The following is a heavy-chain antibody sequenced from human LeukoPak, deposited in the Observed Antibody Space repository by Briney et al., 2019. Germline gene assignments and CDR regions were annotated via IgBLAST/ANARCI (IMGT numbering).Heavy chain of an antibody. Sequence: GASVKVSCKASGYTFTSYAMHWVRQAPGQRLERMGWINAGNGNTKYSQKFQGRVTITRDTSASTAYMELSSLRSEDTSVYYCARDGSSGWSWFDPWGQGTLVTVSS. CDR2: INAGNGNT. CDR1: GYTFTSYA. CDR3: ARDGSSGWSWFDP. D-gene: IGHD6-19*01. J-gene: IGHJ5*02. V-gene: IGHV1-3*01.